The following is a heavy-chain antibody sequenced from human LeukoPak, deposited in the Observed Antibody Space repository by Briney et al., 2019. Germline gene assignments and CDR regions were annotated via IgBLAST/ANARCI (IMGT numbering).Heavy chain of an antibody. D-gene: IGHD2-21*01. CDR3: ARGGDSIDSYAGDFFDS. V-gene: IGHV1-2*02. Sequence: GASVKLSCKASGYTFTGYFIHWLRQAPGQGLEWMGYVNPTTGGTTYAPKIQARVTMTRDTSINTAYMELARLRSDDTALYYCARGGDSIDSYAGDFFDSWGQATLVTVSS. J-gene: IGHJ4*02. CDR1: GYTFTGYF. CDR2: VNPTTGGT.